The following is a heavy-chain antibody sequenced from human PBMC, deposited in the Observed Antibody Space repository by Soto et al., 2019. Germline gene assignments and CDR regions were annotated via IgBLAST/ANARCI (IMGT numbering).Heavy chain of an antibody. CDR3: ARLHRSCTNGVCPPDI. V-gene: IGHV5-51*01. CDR2: IYPGDSDT. CDR1: GYSFTSYW. Sequence: GESLKISCKGSGYSFTSYWIGWVRQMPGKGLEWMGIIYPGDSDTRYSPSFQGQVTISADKSISTAYLQWSSLKASDTAMYYCARLHRSCTNGVCPPDIWGQGTMVTVSS. J-gene: IGHJ3*02. D-gene: IGHD2-8*01.